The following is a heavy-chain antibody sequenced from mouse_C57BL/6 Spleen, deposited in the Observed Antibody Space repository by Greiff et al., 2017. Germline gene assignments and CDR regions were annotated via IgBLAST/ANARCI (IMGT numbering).Heavy chain of an antibody. J-gene: IGHJ4*01. V-gene: IGHV1-69*01. CDR3: ARRNYSNYYYAMDY. D-gene: IGHD2-5*01. CDR2: IDPSDSYT. CDR1: GYTFTSYW. Sequence: QVQLQQSGAELVMPGASVKLSCKASGYTFTSYWMHWVKQRPGQGLEWIGEIDPSDSYTNYNQKFKGKSTLTVDKSSSTAYMQLSSLTSEDSAVYDCARRNYSNYYYAMDYWGQGTSVTVSS.